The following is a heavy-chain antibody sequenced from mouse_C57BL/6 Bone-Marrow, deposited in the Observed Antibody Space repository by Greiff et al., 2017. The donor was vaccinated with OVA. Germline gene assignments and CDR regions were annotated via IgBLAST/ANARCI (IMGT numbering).Heavy chain of an antibody. Sequence: VQLQEPGAELVRPGASVTLSCKASGYTFTDYEMHWVKQTPVHGLEWIGAIDPETGGTAYNQKFKGKAILTADKSSSTAYMELRSLTSEDSAVYYCTRSGGNDDYYAMDYWGQGTSVTVSS. D-gene: IGHD2-2*01. V-gene: IGHV1-15*01. CDR3: TRSGGNDDYYAMDY. J-gene: IGHJ4*01. CDR1: GYTFTDYE. CDR2: IDPETGGT.